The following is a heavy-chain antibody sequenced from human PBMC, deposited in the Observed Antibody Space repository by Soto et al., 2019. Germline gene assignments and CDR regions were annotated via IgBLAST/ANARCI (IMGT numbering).Heavy chain of an antibody. V-gene: IGHV4-34*01. CDR2: INHSGST. CDR1: GGSFSGYY. J-gene: IGHJ6*03. CDR3: ARVRVLRYFDWLLSAGRYYYMDV. D-gene: IGHD3-9*01. Sequence: SETLSLTCAVYGGSFSGYYWSWIRQPPGKGLEWIGEINHSGSTNYNPSLKSRVTISVDTSKNQFSLKLSSVTAADTAVYYCARVRVLRYFDWLLSAGRYYYMDVWGKGTTVTVSS.